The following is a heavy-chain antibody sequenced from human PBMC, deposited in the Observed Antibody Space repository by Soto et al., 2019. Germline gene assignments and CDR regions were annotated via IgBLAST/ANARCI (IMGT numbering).Heavy chain of an antibody. CDR3: ARATVPAAMSDYYYGMDV. V-gene: IGHV1-69*12. Sequence: QVQLVQSGAEVKKPGSSVKVSCKASGGTFSSYAISWVRQAPGQGLEWMGGIIPIFGTANYAQKFQGRVTLTADESTSTAYMELGSLSSEDTGVYYCARATVPAAMSDYYYGMDVWGQGTTVTVSS. CDR2: IIPIFGTA. CDR1: GGTFSSYA. J-gene: IGHJ6*02. D-gene: IGHD2-2*01.